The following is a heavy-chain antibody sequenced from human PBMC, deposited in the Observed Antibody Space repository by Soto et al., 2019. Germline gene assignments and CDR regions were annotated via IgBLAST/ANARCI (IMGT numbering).Heavy chain of an antibody. J-gene: IGHJ4*02. CDR2: ISGSGGST. CDR3: AKRVEQWLVRYYFDY. CDR1: GFTFSSYA. Sequence: GGSLRLSCAASGFTFSSYAMSWVRQAPGKGLEWVSAISGSGGSTDYADSVKGRFTISRDNSKNTLYLQMNSLRAEDTAVYYCAKRVEQWLVRYYFDYWGQGTLVTVSS. V-gene: IGHV3-23*01. D-gene: IGHD6-19*01.